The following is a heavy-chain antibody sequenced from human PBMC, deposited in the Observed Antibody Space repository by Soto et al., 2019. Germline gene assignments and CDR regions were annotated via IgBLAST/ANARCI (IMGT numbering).Heavy chain of an antibody. CDR3: AKGRGALAVVSNWFDP. CDR2: INWNSGSV. V-gene: IGHV3-9*01. Sequence: EVQLVESGGGLVQPGRSLRLSCAAFGFTFEDSAMHWIRQTPGKGLEWVAGINWNSGSVGYADSVKGRFTISRDNANNSQFLQMDSLRAEDTALYYCAKGRGALAVVSNWFDPWGQGTLVTVSS. J-gene: IGHJ5*02. D-gene: IGHD6-19*01. CDR1: GFTFEDSA.